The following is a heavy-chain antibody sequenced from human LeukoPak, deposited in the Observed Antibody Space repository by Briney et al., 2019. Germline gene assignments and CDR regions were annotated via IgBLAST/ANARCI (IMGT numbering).Heavy chain of an antibody. CDR3: ATANSGSYYLHFQH. CDR1: GYTLTELS. V-gene: IGHV1-24*01. J-gene: IGHJ1*01. Sequence: ASVKVSCKVSGYTLTELSMHWVRQAPGKGLEWMGGFDPEDRETIYAQKFQGRVTMTEDTSTDTAYMELSSLRSEDTAVYYCATANSGSYYLHFQHWGQGTLVTVSS. CDR2: FDPEDRET. D-gene: IGHD1-26*01.